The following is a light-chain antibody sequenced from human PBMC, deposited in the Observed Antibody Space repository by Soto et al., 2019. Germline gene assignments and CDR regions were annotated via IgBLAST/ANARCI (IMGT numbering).Light chain of an antibody. V-gene: IGLV1-40*01. CDR3: QSYDSSLGGCVV. CDR1: SSNIGAGYD. J-gene: IGLJ2*01. CDR2: GNS. Sequence: QSVMKQPPSVSGATGQRVTISCTGSSSNIGAGYDVHWYQQLPGTAPKLLIYGNSNRPSGVPDRFSGSKSGTSASLAITGLQAEDEADYYCQSYDSSLGGCVVFGGGTKLPVL.